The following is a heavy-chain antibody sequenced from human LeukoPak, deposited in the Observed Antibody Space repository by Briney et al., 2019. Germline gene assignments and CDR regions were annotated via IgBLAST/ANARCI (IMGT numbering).Heavy chain of an antibody. V-gene: IGHV3-7*01. J-gene: IGHJ4*02. CDR3: AREDSYYYGSGSYPFDY. CDR2: IKQDGSEK. Sequence: GGSLRLSCAASGFTFSSYWMSWVRQAPGKGLEWVANIKQDGSEKYYVDSVKGRFTISRDNAKNSLYLQMNSLRAEDTAVYYCAREDSYYYGSGSYPFDYWGQGTLVTVSS. D-gene: IGHD3-10*01. CDR1: GFTFSSYW.